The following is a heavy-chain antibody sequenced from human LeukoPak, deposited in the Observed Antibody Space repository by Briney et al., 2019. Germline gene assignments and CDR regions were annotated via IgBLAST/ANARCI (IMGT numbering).Heavy chain of an antibody. Sequence: PSETLSLTCTVSGGSISSYYWSWIRQPPGKGLEWIGYIYYSGSTYYNPSLKSRVTISVDASKNQFSLKLSSVTAADTAVYYCARVRYCSGGSCYKGAFDIWGQGTMVTVSS. CDR2: IYYSGST. J-gene: IGHJ3*02. CDR3: ARVRYCSGGSCYKGAFDI. D-gene: IGHD2-15*01. CDR1: GGSISSYY. V-gene: IGHV4-59*01.